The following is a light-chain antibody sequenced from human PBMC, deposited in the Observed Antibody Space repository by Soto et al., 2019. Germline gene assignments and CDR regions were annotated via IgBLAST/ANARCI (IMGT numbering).Light chain of an antibody. J-gene: IGKJ1*01. CDR2: GAS. CDR3: QQYNNWPPWT. Sequence: EIVMTQSPATLSVSPGERATLSCRASQSVSSNLAWYQQRPGQAPRLLIYGASTRATGIPARFSGSGSGTEFTLTISSLQSEDFAVYYCQQYNNWPPWTCGQGTMVDIK. V-gene: IGKV3-15*01. CDR1: QSVSSN.